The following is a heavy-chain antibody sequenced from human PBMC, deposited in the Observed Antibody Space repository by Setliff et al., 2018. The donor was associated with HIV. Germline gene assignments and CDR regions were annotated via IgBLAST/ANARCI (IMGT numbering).Heavy chain of an antibody. J-gene: IGHJ3*02. Sequence: ASVKVSCKISGYTFTDFWIHWVRQAPGQGLEWMGWFNPNSDDRKYAQKFQGRVTMTRDTSISTAYLELTRLTSDDTAVYYCARASGGNSVENGFDIWGQGAMVTVSS. CDR2: FNPNSDDR. CDR3: ARASGGNSVENGFDI. D-gene: IGHD1-26*01. V-gene: IGHV1-2*02. CDR1: GYTFTDFW.